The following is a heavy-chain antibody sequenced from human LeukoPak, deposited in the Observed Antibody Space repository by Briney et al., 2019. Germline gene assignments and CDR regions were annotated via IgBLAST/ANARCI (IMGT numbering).Heavy chain of an antibody. D-gene: IGHD2/OR15-2a*01. J-gene: IGHJ5*02. CDR3: ARLSWPGRGSRFDP. Sequence: PSETLSLTCIVSGDSISSYDGSWIRQPPGKGLEWIGYISYSGSTNYNPSLNSRLTISVDTSKSQLPLKLPSLTAADTAVYYCARLSWPGRGSRFDPWGQGTLVTVSS. CDR1: GDSISSYD. V-gene: IGHV4-59*01. CDR2: ISYSGST.